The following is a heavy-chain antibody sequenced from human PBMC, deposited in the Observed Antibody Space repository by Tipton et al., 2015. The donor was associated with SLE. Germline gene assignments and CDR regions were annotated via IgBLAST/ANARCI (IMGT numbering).Heavy chain of an antibody. Sequence: SLRLSCIASGFIFSSYSMSWVRRAPGKGLEWVSSISDSGGSTYSAGFVEGRFTISRDKSKNTLYLQMNSLRAEDTAVYYCAKPVGYSGYDSWDYWGQGTLVTVSS. CDR1: GFIFSSYS. V-gene: IGHV3-23*01. D-gene: IGHD5-12*01. CDR3: AKPVGYSGYDSWDY. CDR2: ISDSGGST. J-gene: IGHJ4*02.